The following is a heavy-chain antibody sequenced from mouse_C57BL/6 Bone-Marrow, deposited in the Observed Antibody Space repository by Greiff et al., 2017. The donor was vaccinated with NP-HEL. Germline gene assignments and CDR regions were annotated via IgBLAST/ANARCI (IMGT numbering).Heavy chain of an antibody. CDR1: GYTFTSYW. J-gene: IGHJ3*01. D-gene: IGHD1-1*01. CDR2: IYPGNSDT. V-gene: IGHV1-5*01. Sequence: EVQLQQSGTVLARPGASVKMSCKTSGYTFTSYWMHWVKQRPGQGLEWIGAIYPGNSDTSYNQKFKGKAKLTAVTSASPAYMEISSLTNEDSAVYYCTRGNLLLRYQAWFAYWGQGTLVTVSA. CDR3: TRGNLLLRYQAWFAY.